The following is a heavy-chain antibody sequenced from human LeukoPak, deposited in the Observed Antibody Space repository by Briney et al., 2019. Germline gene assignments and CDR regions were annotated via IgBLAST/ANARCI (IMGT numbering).Heavy chain of an antibody. Sequence: GASILLCGAAAGITFSSYAMSWVRAAAGKGLECSLGISGSGGSTYYADSVKGRFTISRDHSKNTLYLQMNSLRAEDTAVYYCAKDHVVVVVAFFDYWGQGTLVTVSS. D-gene: IGHD2-15*01. V-gene: IGHV3-23*01. CDR3: AKDHVVVVVAFFDY. CDR2: ISGSGGST. J-gene: IGHJ4*02. CDR1: GITFSSYA.